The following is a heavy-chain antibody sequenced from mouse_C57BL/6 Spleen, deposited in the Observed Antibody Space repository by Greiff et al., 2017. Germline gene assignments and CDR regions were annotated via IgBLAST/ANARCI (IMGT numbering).Heavy chain of an antibody. CDR1: GYTFTDYY. Sequence: VQLQQSGPELVKPGASVKISCKASGYTFTDYYMNWVKQSHGKSLEWIGDINPNNGGTSYNQKFKGKATLTVDKSSSTAYMELRSLTSEDSAVYYCARTDYAYDLDAMDYWGQGTSVTVSS. V-gene: IGHV1-26*01. CDR3: ARTDYAYDLDAMDY. CDR2: INPNNGGT. D-gene: IGHD2-2*01. J-gene: IGHJ4*01.